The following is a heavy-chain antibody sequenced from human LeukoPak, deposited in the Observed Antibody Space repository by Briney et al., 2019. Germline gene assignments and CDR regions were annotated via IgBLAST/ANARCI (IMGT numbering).Heavy chain of an antibody. CDR2: MHYSGST. CDR1: GDSIRSSY. Sequence: SETLSLTCIVSGDSIRSSYWSWIRQPPGKGLEWIGYMHYSGSTKYNPSLKSRVSILVDTSKNHFSLNLSSVTATDTAVYFCARVAPDSGLYGDYGVFDYWGQGTLVTISS. D-gene: IGHD4-17*01. V-gene: IGHV4-59*01. J-gene: IGHJ4*02. CDR3: ARVAPDSGLYGDYGVFDY.